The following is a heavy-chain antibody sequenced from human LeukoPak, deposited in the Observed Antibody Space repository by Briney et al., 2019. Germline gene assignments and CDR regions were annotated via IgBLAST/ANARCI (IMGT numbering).Heavy chain of an antibody. CDR1: GFTFSSYA. Sequence: QPGRSLRLSCAASGFTFSSYAMHWVRQAPGKGLEWVAVISYDGSNKYYADSVKGRFTIFRDNAKNTLHLQMNSLRAEDTAVYYCARDLTNFPPRSYYYYYGMHVWGQGTTVTVSS. CDR2: ISYDGSNK. J-gene: IGHJ6*02. D-gene: IGHD2-2*01. V-gene: IGHV3-30-3*01. CDR3: ARDLTNFPPRSYYYYYGMHV.